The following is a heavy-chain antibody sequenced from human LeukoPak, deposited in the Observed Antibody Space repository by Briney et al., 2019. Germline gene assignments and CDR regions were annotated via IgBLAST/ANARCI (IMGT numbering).Heavy chain of an antibody. J-gene: IGHJ3*02. D-gene: IGHD4/OR15-4a*01. Sequence: GGSLRLSCAASGFTFSSYGMSWVRQAPGKGLEWVANIKQDGSEKYYVDSVKGRFTISRDNAKNSLYLQMNSLRAEDTAVYYCARSLVWSYAFDIWGQGTMVTVSS. CDR3: ARSLVWSYAFDI. CDR1: GFTFSSYG. CDR2: IKQDGSEK. V-gene: IGHV3-7*01.